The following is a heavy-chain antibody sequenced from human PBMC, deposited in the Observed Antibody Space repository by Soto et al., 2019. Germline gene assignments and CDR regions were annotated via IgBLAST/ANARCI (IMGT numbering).Heavy chain of an antibody. V-gene: IGHV1-69*02. CDR3: AEGRAPPVWECDP. J-gene: IGHJ5*02. CDR1: GGTFSSYT. Sequence: QVQLVQSGAEVKKPGSSVKVSCKASGGTFSSYTIIWVRQAPGQGLEWMGRIIPILGIANYAQKFQGRVTFTADKTTSTACMEVSSPRSWLSAVYCCAEGRAPPVWECDPWVLGTLVTVSS. D-gene: IGHD1-26*01. CDR2: IIPILGIA.